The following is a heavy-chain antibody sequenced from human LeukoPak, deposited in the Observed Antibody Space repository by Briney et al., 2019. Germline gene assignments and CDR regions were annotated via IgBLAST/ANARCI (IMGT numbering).Heavy chain of an antibody. CDR2: IWYDGSNK. CDR3: ARVRPLGYFDY. D-gene: IGHD6-6*01. J-gene: IGHJ4*02. CDR1: GFTFSSYV. Sequence: GGSLRLSCAASGFTFSSYVMHWVRQAPGKGLEWVAVIWYDGSNKYYADSVKGRFTISRDNSKNTLYLQMNSLRAEDTAVYYCARVRPLGYFDYWGQGTLVTVSS. V-gene: IGHV3-33*01.